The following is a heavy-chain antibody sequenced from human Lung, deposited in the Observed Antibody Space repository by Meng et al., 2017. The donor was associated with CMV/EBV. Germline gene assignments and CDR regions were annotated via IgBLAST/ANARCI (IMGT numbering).Heavy chain of an antibody. J-gene: IGHJ4*02. D-gene: IGHD2-8*01. Sequence: GEXXKIXCAASGFFFSGYWMHWFRQVPGEGLLWVSRINHDGGNTVYADSVKGRFTISRDNAKNKLFLQMNSLRGEDTAVYYCARASCTTDCSWEGRNDYWGQGXLVTVSS. V-gene: IGHV3-74*01. CDR1: GFFFSGYW. CDR2: INHDGGNT. CDR3: ARASCTTDCSWEGRNDY.